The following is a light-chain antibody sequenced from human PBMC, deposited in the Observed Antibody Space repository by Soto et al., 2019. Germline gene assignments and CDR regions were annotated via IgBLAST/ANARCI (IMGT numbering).Light chain of an antibody. V-gene: IGKV1-9*01. J-gene: IGKJ1*01. CDR3: QQLNSYPRT. CDR1: QGISSY. Sequence: IHLTQYPSSLSASVGERVAMTCRVSQGISSYLAWYQQKPGKAPKLLIYAASTLQSGVPSRFSGSGSGTDFTLTISSLQPEDFATYYCQQLNSYPRTFGQGTKVDIK. CDR2: AAS.